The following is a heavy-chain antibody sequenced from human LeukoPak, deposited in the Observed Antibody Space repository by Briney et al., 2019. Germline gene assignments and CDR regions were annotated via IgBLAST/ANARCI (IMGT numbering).Heavy chain of an antibody. CDR3: ARAHEYGDYVELIDWYFDL. CDR2: ISYGGSNK. CDR1: GFILSSCA. D-gene: IGHD4-17*01. J-gene: IGHJ2*01. Sequence: GGSERLPCAASGFILSSCAMQWVPQAPGKGLEGVAVISYGGSNKYYADPVKGRFTISRDTSKNTLYLQMNSLTAEDTAVYYCARAHEYGDYVELIDWYFDLWGRGTLVTVSS. V-gene: IGHV3-30-3*01.